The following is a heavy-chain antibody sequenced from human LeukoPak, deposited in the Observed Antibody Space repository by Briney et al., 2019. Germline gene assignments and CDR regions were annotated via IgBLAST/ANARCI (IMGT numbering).Heavy chain of an antibody. Sequence: GRSLRLSCAASGFTFSSYGMHWVRQAPGKGLESVAVISYDGSNKYYADSVKGRFTISRDNSKNTLYLQMNSLRAEETAVYYCARDTSLTDGMDVWGQGTTVTVSS. D-gene: IGHD3-9*01. CDR1: GFTFSSYG. J-gene: IGHJ6*02. CDR3: ARDTSLTDGMDV. CDR2: ISYDGSNK. V-gene: IGHV3-30*03.